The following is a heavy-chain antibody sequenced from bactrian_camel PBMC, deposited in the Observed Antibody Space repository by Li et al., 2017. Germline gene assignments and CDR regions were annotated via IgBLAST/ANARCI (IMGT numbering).Heavy chain of an antibody. CDR2: ISNSGGST. D-gene: IGHD3*01. CDR3: ATGEGFDCSGAYCSLHY. CDR1: GFTFSSYD. V-gene: IGHV3S40*01. Sequence: VQLVESGGGSVQAGGSLRLSCAASGFTFSSYDMSWVRQAPGKGLEWVSTISNSGGSTYYADSVKGRFTISRDNAKNTLYLQLNSPKTEDTALYFCATGEGFDCSGAYCSLHYWGQGTQVTVS. J-gene: IGHJ4*01.